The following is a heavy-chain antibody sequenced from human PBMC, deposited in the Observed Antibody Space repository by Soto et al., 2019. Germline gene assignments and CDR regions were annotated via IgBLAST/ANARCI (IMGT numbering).Heavy chain of an antibody. V-gene: IGHV4-59*01. D-gene: IGHD6-25*01. J-gene: IGHJ5*02. CDR2: IYYSGST. CDR3: ARDQLSSGLDVWFDP. CDR1: GGSISSYY. Sequence: PSETLSLTCTVSGGSISSYYWSWIRQPPGKGLEWIGYIYYSGSTNYNPSLKRRVTISVDTSKNQFSLILSSVTSADTAVYYCARDQLSSGLDVWFDPWGQGTLVTVSS.